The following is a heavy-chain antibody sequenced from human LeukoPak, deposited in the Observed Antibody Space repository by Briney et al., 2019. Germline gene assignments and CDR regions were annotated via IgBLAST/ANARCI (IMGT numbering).Heavy chain of an antibody. CDR1: GCTYNSDY. V-gene: IGHV3-74*03. D-gene: IGHD2-2*01. J-gene: IGHJ4*02. CDR3: PRQHSAPMSY. CDR2: INRDGSTT. Sequence: GGSLSLYCPHSGCTYNSDYTHCVRQAPGKGLVWVSRINRDGSTTTYADSVKGRFTISRDNAKNTLYLEMNSLRADDTAVYYRPRQHSAPMSYWRQGTLVTVSS.